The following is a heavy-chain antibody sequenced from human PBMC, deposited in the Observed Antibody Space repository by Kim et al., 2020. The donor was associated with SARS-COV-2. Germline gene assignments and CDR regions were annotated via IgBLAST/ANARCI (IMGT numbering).Heavy chain of an antibody. CDR3: ARDRLGSRSWTPGGLDP. D-gene: IGHD6-13*01. J-gene: IGHJ5*02. CDR2: ISSSGSTI. Sequence: GGSLRLSCAASGFTFSSYEMNWVRQAPGKGLEWISYISSSGSTIYYADSVKGRFTISRDNAKNSLYLQMNSLRGEDTAVYYCARDRLGSRSWTPGGLDPWGQGTLVTVSS. CDR1: GFTFSSYE. V-gene: IGHV3-48*03.